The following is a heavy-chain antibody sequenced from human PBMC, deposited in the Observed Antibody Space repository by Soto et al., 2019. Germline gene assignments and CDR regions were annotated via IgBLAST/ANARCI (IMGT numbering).Heavy chain of an antibody. J-gene: IGHJ6*02. V-gene: IGHV3-30*18. Sequence: QVQLVESGGGVVQPGRSLRLSCAASGFTFSSYGMHWVRQAPGKGLEWVAVISYDGSNKYYADSVKGRFTISRDNSKNTLYLQMNSLRAEDTAVYYCANLGYYDSSGYYSYYYYYGMDVWGQGTTVTVSS. CDR3: ANLGYYDSSGYYSYYYYYGMDV. CDR2: ISYDGSNK. D-gene: IGHD3-22*01. CDR1: GFTFSSYG.